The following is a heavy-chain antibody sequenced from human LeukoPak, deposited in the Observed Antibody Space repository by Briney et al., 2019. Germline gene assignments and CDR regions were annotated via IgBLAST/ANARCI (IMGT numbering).Heavy chain of an antibody. V-gene: IGHV3-21*01. J-gene: IGHJ4*02. CDR1: GFPFNTYS. Sequence: KPGGSLRLSCAASGFPFNTYSMNWVRQAPGKGLEWVSSISSDSNHIYYADSVRGRFIVSRDNTAKPLFLQMNSLRAEDTAVYYCATYGVSWGYYFDYWGQGTLVTVSS. CDR3: ATYGVSWGYYFDY. D-gene: IGHD2-15*01. CDR2: ISSDSNHI.